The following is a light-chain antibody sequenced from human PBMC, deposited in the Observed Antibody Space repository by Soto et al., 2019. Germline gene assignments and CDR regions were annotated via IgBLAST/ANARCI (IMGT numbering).Light chain of an antibody. CDR2: AAS. Sequence: DIQLTQSPSFLCASVGDRVTISFRASQGISSYLAWYKQKPGKAPKLLIYAASTLQSGVPSRLSGSGSGTEFPLTISSMKPEDSATYYCQQLNTYITFGQGTRLEIK. V-gene: IGKV1-9*01. CDR1: QGISSY. CDR3: QQLNTYIT. J-gene: IGKJ5*01.